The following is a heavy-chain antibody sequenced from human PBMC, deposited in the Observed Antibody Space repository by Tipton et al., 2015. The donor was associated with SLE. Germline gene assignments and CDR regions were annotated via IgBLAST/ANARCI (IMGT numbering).Heavy chain of an antibody. CDR2: INYSGST. CDR3: AKSGVSGGFDY. Sequence: TLSLTCTVSGGSISSNYWNWIRQPPGKGLEWIAHINYSGSTNYNPSLKSRVTMSVDTSKNQFSLKLSSVTAADTAVHYCAKSGVSGGFDYWGQGTLVTVSS. V-gene: IGHV4-59*12. CDR1: GGSISSNY. D-gene: IGHD3-16*01. J-gene: IGHJ4*02.